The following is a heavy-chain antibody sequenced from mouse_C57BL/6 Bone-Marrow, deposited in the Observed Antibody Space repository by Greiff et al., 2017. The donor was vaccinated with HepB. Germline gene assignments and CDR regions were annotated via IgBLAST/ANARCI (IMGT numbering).Heavy chain of an antibody. J-gene: IGHJ3*01. D-gene: IGHD1-1*01. Sequence: QVQLKQPGAELVMPGASVKLSCKASGYTFTSYWMHWVKQRPGQGLEWIGEIDPSDSYTNYTQKFKGKSTLTVDKSSSTAYMQLSSLTSEDSAVYYCARSGYGSSFWFAYWGQGTLVTVSA. CDR1: GYTFTSYW. CDR3: ARSGYGSSFWFAY. CDR2: IDPSDSYT. V-gene: IGHV1-69*01.